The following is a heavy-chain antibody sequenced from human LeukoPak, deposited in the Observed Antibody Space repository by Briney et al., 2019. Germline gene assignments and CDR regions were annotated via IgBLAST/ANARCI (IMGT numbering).Heavy chain of an antibody. V-gene: IGHV4-30-4*01. CDR1: GGSISSGDYY. CDR2: TYYSGST. Sequence: SETLSLTCTVSGGSISSGDYYWSWIRQPPGKGLEWIAYTYYSGSTYYNPSLKSRVTMSADTSKDQLSLKLSSVTAADTAVYYCARPYYYDSRIDPWGQGILVTVSS. J-gene: IGHJ5*02. D-gene: IGHD3-22*01. CDR3: ARPYYYDSRIDP.